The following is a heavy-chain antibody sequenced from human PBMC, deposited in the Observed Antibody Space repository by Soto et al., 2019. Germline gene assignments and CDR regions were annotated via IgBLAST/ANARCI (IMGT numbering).Heavy chain of an antibody. D-gene: IGHD2-2*01. V-gene: IGHV1-18*01. CDR1: GYTFTSYG. CDR3: ARDLEDIVVVPAARVGY. Sequence: QVQLVQSGAEVKKPGASVKVSCKASGYTFTSYGISWVRQAPGQGLEWMGWLSAYNGNTNYAQKLQGRVTMTTDTATSTAYMERRSLRSDDTAVYYCARDLEDIVVVPAARVGYWGQGTLVTVSS. J-gene: IGHJ4*02. CDR2: LSAYNGNT.